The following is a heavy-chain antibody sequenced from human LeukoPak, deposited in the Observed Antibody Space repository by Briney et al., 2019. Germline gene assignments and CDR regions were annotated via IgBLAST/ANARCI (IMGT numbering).Heavy chain of an antibody. V-gene: IGHV4-59*08. D-gene: IGHD3-22*01. J-gene: IGHJ4*02. Sequence: PSETLSLTCTVSADSIRSDYWSWIRQPPGKGLEWLGYILYDGTTNYSPSLRSRVTISLDTSKNQFSLRMSSVTAADTAVYFCATLSSGYPWKFDFWGPGTLVAVSS. CDR3: ATLSSGYPWKFDF. CDR1: ADSIRSDY. CDR2: ILYDGTT.